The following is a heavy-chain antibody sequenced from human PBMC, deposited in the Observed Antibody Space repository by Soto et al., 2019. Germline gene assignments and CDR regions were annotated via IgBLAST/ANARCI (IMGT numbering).Heavy chain of an antibody. CDR3: ARDSMIVVVTPRYAYYGMDV. CDR2: ISGYQGDT. V-gene: IGHV1-18*01. Sequence: ASVQVSIKADGCTFPNDGIIWVRQAPGQGLQWMGWISGYQGDTNYAQNFQGRVTMTTDTSTGTAYMELRSLRSDDTAMYYCARDSMIVVVTPRYAYYGMDVWGQGNTVTVS. CDR1: GCTFPNDG. J-gene: IGHJ6*02. D-gene: IGHD3-22*01.